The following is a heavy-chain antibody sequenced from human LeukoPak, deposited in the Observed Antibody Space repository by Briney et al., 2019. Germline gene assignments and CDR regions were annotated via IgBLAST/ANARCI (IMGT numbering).Heavy chain of an antibody. D-gene: IGHD5/OR15-5a*01. CDR3: ARDAPLPQPLADVDY. CDR1: GFTFSSYW. V-gene: IGHV3-7*01. J-gene: IGHJ4*02. Sequence: LAGGSLRLSCAASGFTFSSYWMSWVRQAPGKGLERVANIKQDGSEKYYVDSVKGRFTISRDNAKNSLYLQMNSLRAEDTAVYYCARDAPLPQPLADVDYWGQGTLVTVST. CDR2: IKQDGSEK.